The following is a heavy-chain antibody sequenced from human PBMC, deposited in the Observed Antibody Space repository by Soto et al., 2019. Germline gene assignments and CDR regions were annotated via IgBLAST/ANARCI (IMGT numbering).Heavy chain of an antibody. CDR2: IIHSGST. J-gene: IGHJ4*02. CDR3: AAFRGGFDY. CDR1: GASFSDHY. Sequence: SETLSLTCAVSGASFSDHYWSWIRQPPGKGLEWIGEIIHSGSTNYNPSLTSRVTLSVDTSKKQFSLKLSSVTAADTAVYYCAAFRGGFDYWGQGTLVTVSS. D-gene: IGHD3-16*01. V-gene: IGHV4-34*12.